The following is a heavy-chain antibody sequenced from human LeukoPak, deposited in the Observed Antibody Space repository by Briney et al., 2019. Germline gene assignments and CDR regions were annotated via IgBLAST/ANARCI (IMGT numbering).Heavy chain of an antibody. CDR2: ISGYDGKT. V-gene: IGHV1-18*01. CDR1: GYKFSTYG. Sequence: ASVKVSCKTSGYKFSTYGITWVRQAPGQGLEWVGWISGYDGKTAYAQKFQDRVTLTTDTSTNTAYMELTSLTSDDTAVYYCSRSPPWDIKFGGVIIVFDLWGQGTLITLSS. D-gene: IGHD3-16*01. J-gene: IGHJ4*02. CDR3: SRSPPWDIKFGGVIIVFDL.